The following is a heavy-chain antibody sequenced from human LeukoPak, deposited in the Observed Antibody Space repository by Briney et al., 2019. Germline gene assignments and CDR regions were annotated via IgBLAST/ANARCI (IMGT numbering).Heavy chain of an antibody. Sequence: SETLSLTCAVSGGSISSGGYSWSWIRQPPGKGLEWIGYIYYSGSTNYNPSLKSRVTIAVDTSKNQFSLKLSSVTAADTAVYYCASSVEMATIDAFDIWGQGTMVTVSS. J-gene: IGHJ3*02. CDR3: ASSVEMATIDAFDI. V-gene: IGHV4-61*08. CDR2: IYYSGST. CDR1: GGSISSGGYS. D-gene: IGHD5-24*01.